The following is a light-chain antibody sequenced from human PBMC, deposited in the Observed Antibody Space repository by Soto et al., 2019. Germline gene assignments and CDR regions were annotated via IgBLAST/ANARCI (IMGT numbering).Light chain of an antibody. J-gene: IGKJ4*01. CDR2: AAS. CDR1: QIVSTKF. CDR3: QQYGSSPLT. V-gene: IGKV3-20*01. Sequence: IPMTQSPDTLSLSSGERATLSCRASQIVSTKFLAWYQQKPGQVPRLLIYAASSRPTGIPDRFSGSGSGTDFTLTISRLEPEDVAVYFCQQYGSSPLTFGEGTKVDIK.